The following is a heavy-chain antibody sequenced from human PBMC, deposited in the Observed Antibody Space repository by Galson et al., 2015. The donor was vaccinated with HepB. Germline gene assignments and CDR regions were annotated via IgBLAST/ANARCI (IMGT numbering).Heavy chain of an antibody. CDR1: GFTFSNFA. J-gene: IGHJ4*02. Sequence: SLRLSCAASGFTFSNFAMSWVRQAPGKGLEWVSIFTGGGRGTYYADSVKGRFTISRDNSKSTLYLQMNSLRAEDTAIYYCAKQSPYYFDSCVQGALVAVSS. V-gene: IGHV3-23*01. CDR3: AKQSPYYFDS. CDR2: FTGGGRGT.